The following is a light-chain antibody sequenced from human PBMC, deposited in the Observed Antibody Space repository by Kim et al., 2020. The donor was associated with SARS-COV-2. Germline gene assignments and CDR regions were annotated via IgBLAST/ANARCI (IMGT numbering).Light chain of an antibody. J-gene: IGKJ2*01. CDR3: LQAIEAPFT. CDR2: WGS. CDR1: QSLLHSDGYIF. V-gene: IGKV2-28*01. Sequence: DIVLTQSPLSVPVSPGEPASISCRSSQSLLHSDGYIFLDWYLQKPGQSPHLLIYWGSTRAAGVPDRFSGSGSTTDFTLKISRVEPEDFGVYYCLQAIEAPFTFGQGTKLEI.